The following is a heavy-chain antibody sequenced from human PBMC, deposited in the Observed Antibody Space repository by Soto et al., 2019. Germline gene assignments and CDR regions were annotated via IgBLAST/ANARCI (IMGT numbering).Heavy chain of an antibody. CDR1: GGSISGSY. Sequence: PSETLSLTCTVSGGSISGSYWSWIRQTPGKVLDLVGYIHYSGSTNYNPSLKSRVTMSGETAKNQISRQLNSVTAADAAVYFCTKYRRTNAEGYSFYYWGHGPVVTV. CDR3: TKYRRTNAEGYSFYY. D-gene: IGHD2-15*01. V-gene: IGHV4-59*01. CDR2: IHYSGST. J-gene: IGHJ4*01.